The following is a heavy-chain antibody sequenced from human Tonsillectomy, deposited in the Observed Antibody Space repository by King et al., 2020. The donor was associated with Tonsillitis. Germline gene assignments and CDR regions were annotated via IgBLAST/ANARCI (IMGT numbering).Heavy chain of an antibody. CDR3: ARVVVGYCSGGSCYHYFDY. V-gene: IGHV1-2*02. CDR2: INPNSGGP. Sequence: VQLVESGAEVKKPGASVKVSCKASGYTFTGYYMHWVRQAPGQGLEWMGWINPNSGGPNYAQKFQGRVTMTRDTSISTAYMELSRLRSDDTAVYYCARVVVGYCSGGSCYHYFDYWGQGTLVTVSS. J-gene: IGHJ4*02. CDR1: GYTFTGYY. D-gene: IGHD2-15*01.